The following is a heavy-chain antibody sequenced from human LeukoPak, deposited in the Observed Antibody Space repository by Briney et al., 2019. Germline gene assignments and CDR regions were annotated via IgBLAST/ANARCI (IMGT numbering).Heavy chain of an antibody. CDR2: IGTAGDT. CDR3: ASSPAYSSSWYAIDT. D-gene: IGHD6-13*01. Sequence: PGGSLRLSCAASGVIFSNYDMRWVRQAAGKGLEWVSGIGTAGDTYYPGSVKGRFTISRENAKNSLYLHMNSLSAGDTAMYYCASSPAYSSSWYAIDTWGQGTLVTVSS. J-gene: IGHJ5*02. V-gene: IGHV3-13*01. CDR1: GVIFSNYD.